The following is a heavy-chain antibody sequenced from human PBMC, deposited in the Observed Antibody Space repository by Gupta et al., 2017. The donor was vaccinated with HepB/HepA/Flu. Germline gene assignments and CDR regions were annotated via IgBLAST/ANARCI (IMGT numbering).Heavy chain of an antibody. CDR1: GFTFSSHD. CDR2: ISGSGGST. V-gene: IGHV3-23*01. D-gene: IGHD3-3*01. Sequence: EVQLLESGGGLVQPGGSLRLSCAASGFTFSSHDMSWVRQAPGKGLEWVSAISGSGGSTYYADSVKCRFTISRDNSKNTLYLQMNSLRAEDTAVYYCAKDYDFWSGRDSYFDYWGQGTLVTVSS. J-gene: IGHJ4*02. CDR3: AKDYDFWSGRDSYFDY.